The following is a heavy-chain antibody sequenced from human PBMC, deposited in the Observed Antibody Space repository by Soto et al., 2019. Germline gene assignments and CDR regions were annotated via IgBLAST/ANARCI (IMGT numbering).Heavy chain of an antibody. J-gene: IGHJ4*02. Sequence: SETLSLTCSVSGVSITGSYCSWIRQPPGKTLEWIGYVYHSGTTTYNPSLKSRVSISVDTSKNQFSLKLSSVTAADTAVYYCARGGYGTPNGYWGQGTLVTVYS. CDR2: VYHSGTT. D-gene: IGHD2-8*01. CDR1: GVSITGSY. CDR3: ARGGYGTPNGY. V-gene: IGHV4-59*12.